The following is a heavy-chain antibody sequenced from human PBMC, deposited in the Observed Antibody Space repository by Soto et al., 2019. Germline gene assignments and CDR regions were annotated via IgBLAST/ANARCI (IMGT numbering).Heavy chain of an antibody. CDR2: INPNSGGT. D-gene: IGHD6-13*01. J-gene: IGHJ5*02. CDR1: GYTFTGYY. CDR3: AIDWGEYSSSWYDWFDP. V-gene: IGHV1-2*02. Sequence: ASVKVSFKASGYTFTGYYMHWVRQAPGQGLEWMGWINPNSGGTNYAQKFQGRVTMTRDTSISTAYMELSRLRSDDTAVYYCAIDWGEYSSSWYDWFDPRGQGTLVNVSS.